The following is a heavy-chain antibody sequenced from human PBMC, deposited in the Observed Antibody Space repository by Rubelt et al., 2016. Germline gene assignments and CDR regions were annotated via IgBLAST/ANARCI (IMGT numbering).Heavy chain of an antibody. Sequence: EVQLVESGGGLVQPGGSLRLSCAASGFTLSSYWMHWVRQAPGKGLVWVSRINTEGSITNYADSVKGRYTISRDNAKNTVYLEMNSLRAEDTAVYYCARPAVETDSDVFDYWGQGTLVTVSS. CDR2: INTEGSIT. V-gene: IGHV3-74*01. CDR3: ARPAVETDSDVFDY. D-gene: IGHD5-24*01. CDR1: GFTLSSYW. J-gene: IGHJ4*02.